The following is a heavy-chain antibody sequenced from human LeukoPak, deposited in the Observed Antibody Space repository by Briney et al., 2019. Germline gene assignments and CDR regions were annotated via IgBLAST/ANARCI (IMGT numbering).Heavy chain of an antibody. V-gene: IGHV4-34*01. CDR1: GGSFSGYY. CDR2: INHSGST. Sequence: SETLSLTWAVYGGSFSGYYWSWIRQPPGKGLEWIGEINHSGSTNYNPSLKSRVTISVDTSKNQFSLKLSSVTAADTAVYYCARAVGWYCHFDYWGQGTLVTVSS. D-gene: IGHD6-19*01. J-gene: IGHJ4*02. CDR3: ARAVGWYCHFDY.